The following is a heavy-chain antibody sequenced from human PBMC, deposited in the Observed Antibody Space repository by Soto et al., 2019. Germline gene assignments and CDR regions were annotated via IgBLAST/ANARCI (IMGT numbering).Heavy chain of an antibody. CDR3: ATDMWNKPRGSFDY. Sequence: ASVKVSCKVSGYTLTELSMHWVRQAPGKGLEWMGGFDPEDGETIYAQKFQGRVTMTEDTSTDTAYMELSSLRSEDTAVYYCATDMWNKPRGSFDYWGQGTLVTVSS. V-gene: IGHV1-24*01. CDR2: FDPEDGET. J-gene: IGHJ4*02. CDR1: GYTLTELS. D-gene: IGHD1-1*01.